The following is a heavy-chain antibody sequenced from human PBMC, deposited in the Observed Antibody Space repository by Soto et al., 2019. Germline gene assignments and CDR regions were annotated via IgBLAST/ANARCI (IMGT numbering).Heavy chain of an antibody. V-gene: IGHV3-15*01. J-gene: IGHJ6*02. CDR1: GFTFSNAW. Sequence: PGGSLRLSCAASGFTFSNAWMSWVRQAPGKGLEWVGRFKSKTDGGTTDYAAPVKGRFTISRDDSKNTLYLQMNSLETEDTAVYYCTTGTIAWELLTETYYYYGMDVWGQGTTVTVSS. CDR2: FKSKTDGGTT. D-gene: IGHD1-26*01. CDR3: TTGTIAWELLTETYYYYGMDV.